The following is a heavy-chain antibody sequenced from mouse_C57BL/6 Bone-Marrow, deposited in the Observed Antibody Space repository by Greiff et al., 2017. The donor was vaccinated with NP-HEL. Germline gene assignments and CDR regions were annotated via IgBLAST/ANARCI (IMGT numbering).Heavy chain of an antibody. CDR3: ADYGSSYPFDY. D-gene: IGHD1-1*01. Sequence: QVQLQQPGAELVKPGASVKLSCKASGYTFTSYWMQWVNQRPGQGLEWIGEIDPSDSYTNYNQKFKGKATLTVDTSSSTAYMQLSSLTSEDSAVYYCADYGSSYPFDYWGQGTTLTVSS. CDR1: GYTFTSYW. CDR2: IDPSDSYT. J-gene: IGHJ2*01. V-gene: IGHV1-50*01.